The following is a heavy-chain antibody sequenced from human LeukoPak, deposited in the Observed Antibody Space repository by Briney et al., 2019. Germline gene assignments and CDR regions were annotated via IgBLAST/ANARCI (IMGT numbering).Heavy chain of an antibody. V-gene: IGHV3-23*01. J-gene: IGHJ4*02. Sequence: QSGGSLRLSCAASGFTFSNYAMTWVRQAPGKGLECVSGISNSGGSTYYADSVKGRFTVSRDNSKNTLYLQVNSLRAEDTALYYCARHCNSFDGNYFEFWGQGSLVTVSS. CDR1: GFTFSNYA. CDR3: ARHCNSFDGNYFEF. CDR2: ISNSGGST. D-gene: IGHD2/OR15-2a*01.